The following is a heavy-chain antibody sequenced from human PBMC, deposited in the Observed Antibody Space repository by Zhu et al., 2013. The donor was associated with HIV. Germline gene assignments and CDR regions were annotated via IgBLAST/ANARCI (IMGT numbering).Heavy chain of an antibody. V-gene: IGHV1-69*01. CDR3: ARETNWYFDL. Sequence: QVQLCSLGREVKKPGPPVKVSCKASGGTFSSYAISWVRQAPGQGLEWMGGIIPIFGTANYAQKFQGRVTITADESTSTAYMELSSLRSEDTAVYYCARETNWYFDLWGRGTLVTVSS. CDR1: GGTFSSYA. CDR2: IIPIFGTA. J-gene: IGHJ2*01.